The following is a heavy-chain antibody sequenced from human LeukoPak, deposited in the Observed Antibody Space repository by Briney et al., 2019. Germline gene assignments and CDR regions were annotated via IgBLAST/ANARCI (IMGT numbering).Heavy chain of an antibody. CDR1: GGSISSYY. D-gene: IGHD1-26*01. J-gene: IGHJ6*02. CDR2: IYYSGST. CDR3: ARDREGPYGMDV. V-gene: IGHV4-59*01. Sequence: SETLSLTCTVSGGSISSYYWSWIRQPPGKGLEWIGYIYYSGSTNYNPSLKSRVTISVDTSKNQFSLKLSSVTAADTAAYYCARDREGPYGMDVWGQGTTVTVSS.